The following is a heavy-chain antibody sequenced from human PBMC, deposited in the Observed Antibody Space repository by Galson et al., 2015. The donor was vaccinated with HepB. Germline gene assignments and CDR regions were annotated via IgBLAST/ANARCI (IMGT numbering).Heavy chain of an antibody. CDR2: IYYSGST. J-gene: IGHJ4*02. CDR3: ARQSYDSSGYYFDY. D-gene: IGHD3-22*01. V-gene: IGHV4-39*01. Sequence: SETLSLTCTVSGGSISSSSYYWGWIRQPPGKGLEWIGSIYYSGSTYYNPSLKSRVTISVDTSKNQFSLKLSPVTAADTTVYYCARQSYDSSGYYFDYWGQGTLVTVSS. CDR1: GGSISSSSYY.